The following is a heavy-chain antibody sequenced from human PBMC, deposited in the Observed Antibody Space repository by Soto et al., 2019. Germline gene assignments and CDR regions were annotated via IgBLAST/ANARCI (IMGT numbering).Heavy chain of an antibody. CDR2: IKQDGSEK. Sequence: EVQLVESGGGLVQPGGSLRLSCAASGFTFSSYWMSWVRQAPGKGLEWVANIKQDGSEKYYVDSVKGRFTISRDNAKNSLYLQMNSLRAKDTAVYYCARDMGKYDYVWGSPAAHFDYWGQGTLVTVSS. CDR1: GFTFSSYW. V-gene: IGHV3-7*05. J-gene: IGHJ4*02. CDR3: ARDMGKYDYVWGSPAAHFDY. D-gene: IGHD3-16*01.